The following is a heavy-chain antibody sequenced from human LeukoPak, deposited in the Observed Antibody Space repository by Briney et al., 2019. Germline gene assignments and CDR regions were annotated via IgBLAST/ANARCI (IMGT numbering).Heavy chain of an antibody. CDR1: GYSFTSYW. V-gene: IGHV5-51*01. Sequence: GESLKISCTGSGYSFTSYWIAWVRQMPGKGLEWMGIIYPGDSDTRYSPSFQGQVTISADKSISTAYLQWSSLKASDTAMYYCARRYYYDSSGYTEYYFDSWGQGTLVTVSS. CDR2: IYPGDSDT. D-gene: IGHD3-22*01. CDR3: ARRYYYDSSGYTEYYFDS. J-gene: IGHJ4*02.